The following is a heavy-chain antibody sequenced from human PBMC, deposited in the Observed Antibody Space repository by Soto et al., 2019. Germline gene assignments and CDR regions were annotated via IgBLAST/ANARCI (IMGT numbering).Heavy chain of an antibody. D-gene: IGHD2-15*01. CDR3: ARHYCSGGGCYYFDN. V-gene: IGHV4-59*08. Sequence: QVQLQESGPGLVKSSETLSLTCTVSGASISSYHWSWIRQPPGKGLEWIGYMSNSGSTNYNPSLKSRVTISVDTSKNQFSLKLSSVTAADTAVYYCARHYCSGGGCYYFDNWGKGTLVTVSS. CDR2: MSNSGST. J-gene: IGHJ4*02. CDR1: GASISSYH.